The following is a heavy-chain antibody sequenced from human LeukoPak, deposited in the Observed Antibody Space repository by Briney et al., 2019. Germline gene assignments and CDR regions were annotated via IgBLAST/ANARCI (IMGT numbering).Heavy chain of an antibody. V-gene: IGHV3-30*18. CDR1: GFTFSSYG. CDR3: AKDAVHSGSYKLKAHWYFDL. J-gene: IGHJ2*01. CDR2: ISYDGSNK. D-gene: IGHD1-26*01. Sequence: PGRSLRLSCAASGFTFSSYGMHWVRQAPGKGLEWVAVISYDGSNKYYADSVKGRFTISRDNSKNTLYLQMNSLRAEDTAVYYCAKDAVHSGSYKLKAHWYFDLWGRGTLVTVSS.